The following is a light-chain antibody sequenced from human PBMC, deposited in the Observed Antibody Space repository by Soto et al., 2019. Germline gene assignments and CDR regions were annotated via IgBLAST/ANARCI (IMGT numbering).Light chain of an antibody. V-gene: IGLV2-14*01. J-gene: IGLJ3*02. CDR2: EVS. Sequence: HSALTQPASVSGSPGQSITISCTGTSSDVGGYNYVSWYQHHPGKAPKLMIYEVSNRPSGVSDRFSGSRSGNTASLTISGLQAEDESDSYCISYTSSSTWVFGGVTKLTVL. CDR3: ISYTSSSTWV. CDR1: SSDVGGYNY.